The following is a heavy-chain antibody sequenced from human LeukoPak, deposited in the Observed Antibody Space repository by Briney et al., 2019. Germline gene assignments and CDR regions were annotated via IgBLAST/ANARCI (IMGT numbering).Heavy chain of an antibody. Sequence: GGSLRLSCAASGFTFSSYGMRWVRQAPGKGLEWVAVIWYDGSNKYYADSVKGRFTISRDNSKNTLYLQMNSLRAEDTAVYYCARAPQWELPPYYYYGMDVWGQGTTVTVSS. CDR3: ARAPQWELPPYYYYGMDV. CDR2: IWYDGSNK. CDR1: GFTFSSYG. J-gene: IGHJ6*02. V-gene: IGHV3-33*01. D-gene: IGHD1-26*01.